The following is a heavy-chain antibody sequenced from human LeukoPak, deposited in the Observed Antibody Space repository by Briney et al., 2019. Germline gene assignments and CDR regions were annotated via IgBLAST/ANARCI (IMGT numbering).Heavy chain of an antibody. CDR3: AKAGYSYGYLDY. J-gene: IGHJ4*02. CDR2: IRYDGSNK. V-gene: IGHV3-30*02. D-gene: IGHD5-18*01. Sequence: PGGSLRLSCAASGFTFSSYEMNWVRQAPGKGLEWVAFIRYDGSNKYYADSVKGRFTISRDNSKNTLYLQMNSLRAEDTAVYYCAKAGYSYGYLDYWGQGTLVTVSS. CDR1: GFTFSSYE.